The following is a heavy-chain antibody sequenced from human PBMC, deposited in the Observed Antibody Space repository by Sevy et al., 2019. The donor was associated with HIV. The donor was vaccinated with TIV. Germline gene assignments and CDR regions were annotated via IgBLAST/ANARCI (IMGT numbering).Heavy chain of an antibody. V-gene: IGHV3-23*01. CDR2: INGGGGST. Sequence: GGSLRLSCVASGFRFSAFGMAWVRQAAGEGLEWVSGINGGGGSTYYRNSVKGRFTVSRYNSKNTVYLQMNSLRADDTAVYYCAKATYYDFWSLNYNNWFDPWGQGTLVTVSS. J-gene: IGHJ5*02. D-gene: IGHD3-3*01. CDR1: GFRFSAFG. CDR3: AKATYYDFWSLNYNNWFDP.